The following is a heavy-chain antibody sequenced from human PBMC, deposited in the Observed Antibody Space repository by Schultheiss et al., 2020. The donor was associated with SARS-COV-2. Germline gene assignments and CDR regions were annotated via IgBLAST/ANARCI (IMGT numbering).Heavy chain of an antibody. CDR3: ARGGSCSSWLYYYYGMDV. CDR2: INPNSGGT. CDR1: GGTFSSYA. V-gene: IGHV1-2*04. J-gene: IGHJ6*02. Sequence: ASVKVSCKASGGTFSSYAISWVRQAPGQGLEWMGWINPNSGGTNYAQKFQGWVTMTRDTSISTAYMELSRLRSDDTAVYYCARGGSCSSWLYYYYGMDVWGQGTTVTVSS. D-gene: IGHD6-13*01.